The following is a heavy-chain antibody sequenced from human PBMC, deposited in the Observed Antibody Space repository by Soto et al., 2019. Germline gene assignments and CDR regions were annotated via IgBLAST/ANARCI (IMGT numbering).Heavy chain of an antibody. D-gene: IGHD3-22*01. J-gene: IGHJ3*02. Sequence: SGPTLVNPTQTLTLTCTFSGFSLRTSGMCVSWVRQPPGTALEWLALIEWDDDKYYSTSLKTSLTISKDTSKNQVVLTMTNMDPPDTPTYTGERVRNYYDSPGAFDIGGEGTMVTVSS. CDR3: ERVRNYYDSPGAFDI. CDR2: IEWDDDK. V-gene: IGHV2-70*20. CDR1: GFSLRTSGMC.